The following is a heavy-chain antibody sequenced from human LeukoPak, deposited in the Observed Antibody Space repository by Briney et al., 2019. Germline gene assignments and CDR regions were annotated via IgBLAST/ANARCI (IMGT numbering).Heavy chain of an antibody. Sequence: GGSLRPSCAASGFTFSSYAMSWVRQAPGKGLEWVSAISGSGGSTYYADSVKGRFTISRDNSKNTLYLQMNSLRAEDTAVYYCANPLYSSSWYYFDYWGQGTLVTVSS. V-gene: IGHV3-23*01. CDR1: GFTFSSYA. CDR3: ANPLYSSSWYYFDY. D-gene: IGHD6-13*01. J-gene: IGHJ4*02. CDR2: ISGSGGST.